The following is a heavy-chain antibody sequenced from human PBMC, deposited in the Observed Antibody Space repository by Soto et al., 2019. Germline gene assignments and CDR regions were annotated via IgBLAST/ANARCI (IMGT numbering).Heavy chain of an antibody. CDR2: INAGNGNT. D-gene: IGHD3-10*01. Sequence: QVQLVQSGAEVKKPGASVKVSCKASGYTFTSYAMHWVRQAPGQRLEWMGWINAGNGNTKYSQKFQGRVTITRDTSASTAYMELSSLRSEDTAVYYCARGPVELWFGELIYYYYMDVWGKGPTVTVSS. J-gene: IGHJ6*03. CDR1: GYTFTSYA. V-gene: IGHV1-3*01. CDR3: ARGPVELWFGELIYYYYMDV.